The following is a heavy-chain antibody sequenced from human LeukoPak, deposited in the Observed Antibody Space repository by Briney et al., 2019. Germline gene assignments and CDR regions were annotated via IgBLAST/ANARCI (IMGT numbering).Heavy chain of an antibody. J-gene: IGHJ4*02. CDR3: AKDRDGGSNTKAKGFDY. CDR1: GFTFSSYA. D-gene: IGHD2-8*01. V-gene: IGHV3-23*01. CDR2: IIAGGGTT. Sequence: PGGSLRLSFAASGFTFSSYAMSWVRQAPGEGLEWVSGIIAGGGTTYYADSVKGRFTISRDKSKSTLYLQMNSLTVEDTAVYYCAKDRDGGSNTKAKGFDYWGQGTPVTVSS.